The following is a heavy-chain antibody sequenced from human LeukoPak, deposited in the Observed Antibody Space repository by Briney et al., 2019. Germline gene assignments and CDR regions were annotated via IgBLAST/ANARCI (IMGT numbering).Heavy chain of an antibody. CDR2: IYYSGST. J-gene: IGHJ4*02. CDR1: GGSISSYY. Sequence: SETLSLTCTVSGGSISSYYWSWIRQPPGKGLEWIGYIYYSGSTNYNPSLKSRVTISVDTSKNQFSLKLSSVTAADTAVYYCARVKTTDAVVADYWGQGTLVTVSS. V-gene: IGHV4-59*08. D-gene: IGHD2-15*01. CDR3: ARVKTTDAVVADY.